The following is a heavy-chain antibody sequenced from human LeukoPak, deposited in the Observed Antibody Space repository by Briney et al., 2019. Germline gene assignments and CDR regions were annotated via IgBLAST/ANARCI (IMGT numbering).Heavy chain of an antibody. CDR3: SASFSGYDRLFDY. D-gene: IGHD5-12*01. CDR1: GYTFTGYY. V-gene: IGHV1-2*06. CDR2: INPNSGGT. Sequence: ASVKVSCKASGYTFTGYYMHWVRQVPGQGLEWMGRINPNSGGTNYAQKFQDRVTMTRDTSISTAYMELNRLTSDDTAVYYCSASFSGYDRLFDYWGQGTLVTVSS. J-gene: IGHJ4*02.